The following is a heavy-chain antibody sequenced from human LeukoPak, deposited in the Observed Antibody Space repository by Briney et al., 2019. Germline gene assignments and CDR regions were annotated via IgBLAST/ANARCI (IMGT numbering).Heavy chain of an antibody. V-gene: IGHV4-4*02. CDR3: ASGTYYYDSSGYYPFDY. CDR1: GGSISSSNW. D-gene: IGHD3-22*01. CDR2: IYHSGAT. Sequence: PSETLSLTCAVSGGSISSSNWWSWVRQPPGKGLEWIGEIYHSGATYYNASLKRRLTISVDTSKNQVSLKLSSLTAADTAVYYCASGTYYYDSSGYYPFDYWGQGTLVTVSS. J-gene: IGHJ4*02.